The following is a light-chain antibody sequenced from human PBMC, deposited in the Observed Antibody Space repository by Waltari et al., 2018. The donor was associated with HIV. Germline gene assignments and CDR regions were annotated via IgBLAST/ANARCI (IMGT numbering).Light chain of an antibody. J-gene: IGKJ2*01. CDR1: QGVLYSSNNKNY. CDR3: QQYYGSPYT. V-gene: IGKV4-1*01. Sequence: IVMPQSPDSLAVSLGERATINCKSSQGVLYSSNNKNYLAWYQQKPGQPPKLLIFWASTRESGVPDRFSGSGSGTDFTLTISSLQAEDVAVYYCQQYYGSPYTFGQGTKLE. CDR2: WAS.